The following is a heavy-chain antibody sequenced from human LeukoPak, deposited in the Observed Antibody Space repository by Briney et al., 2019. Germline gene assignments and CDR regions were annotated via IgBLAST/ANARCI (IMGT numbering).Heavy chain of an antibody. CDR2: ISYDGSNK. CDR1: GFTFSSYG. CDR3: ARDEGGSSWYRGSDFDY. Sequence: GGSLRLSCAASGFTFSSYGMHWVRQAPGKGLEWVAVISYDGSNKYYAGSVKGRFTISRDNSKNTLYLQMNSLRAEDTAVYYCARDEGGSSWYRGSDFDYWGQGTLVTVSS. D-gene: IGHD6-13*01. V-gene: IGHV3-30*03. J-gene: IGHJ4*02.